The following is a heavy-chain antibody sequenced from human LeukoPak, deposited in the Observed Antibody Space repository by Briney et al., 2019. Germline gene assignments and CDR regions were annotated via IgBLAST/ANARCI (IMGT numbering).Heavy chain of an antibody. V-gene: IGHV1-2*02. Sequence: GASVKVSCKASGYTFTGYYMHWVRQAPGQGLEWMGWINPNSGGTNYAQKFQGRVTMTRDTSISTAYMELSRLRSDDTAVYYCARVPPNTLDSGSYYIEWGQGTLVTVSS. D-gene: IGHD1-26*01. CDR3: ARVPPNTLDSGSYYIE. J-gene: IGHJ4*02. CDR1: GYTFTGYY. CDR2: INPNSGGT.